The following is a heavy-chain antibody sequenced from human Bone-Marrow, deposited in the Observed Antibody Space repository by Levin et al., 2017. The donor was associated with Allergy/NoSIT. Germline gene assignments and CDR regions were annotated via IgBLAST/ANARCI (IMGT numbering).Heavy chain of an antibody. CDR3: VRDGGLIDY. D-gene: IGHD3-3*01. CDR1: GFTLSDYY. J-gene: IGHJ4*02. V-gene: IGHV3-11*01. CDR2: ISRDSYRT. Sequence: PGGSLRLSCAVSGFTLSDYYMSWVRQAPGKGLEWVSYISRDSYRTYYAESVRGRFTISRDNAKNLLYMQMNSLRSEDTAIYYCVRDGGLIDYWGQGTLVTVSS.